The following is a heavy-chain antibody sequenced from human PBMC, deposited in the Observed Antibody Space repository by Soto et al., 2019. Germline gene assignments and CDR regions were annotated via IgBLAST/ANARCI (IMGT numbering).Heavy chain of an antibody. J-gene: IGHJ4*02. CDR1: GDTFSFYS. CDR3: ATSYGSGYRAFDY. CDR2: VNPILSMS. V-gene: IGHV1-69*04. D-gene: IGHD3-10*01. Sequence: QVQLVQSGAEVKRPGSSVKVSCKASGDTFSFYSINWVRQAPGLGLEWMGRVNPILSMSNYAQRFQGRVTMTADTPACNAYIDLSSLRSEDTAMYYCATSYGSGYRAFDYWGQGALVTVSS.